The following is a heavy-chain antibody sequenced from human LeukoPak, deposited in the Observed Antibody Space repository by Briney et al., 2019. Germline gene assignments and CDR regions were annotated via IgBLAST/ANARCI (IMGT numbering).Heavy chain of an antibody. CDR2: IYYSGST. Sequence: SQTLSLTCTVSGGSISSGGYYWSWIRQHPGKGLEWIGYIYYSGSTYYNPSLKSRVTITVDTSKNQFSLKLSSVTAADTAVYYCARNGLPAAEDPDYYYYYMDVRGKGTTVTVSS. CDR1: GGSISSGGYY. CDR3: ARNGLPAAEDPDYYYYYMDV. J-gene: IGHJ6*03. V-gene: IGHV4-31*03. D-gene: IGHD2-2*01.